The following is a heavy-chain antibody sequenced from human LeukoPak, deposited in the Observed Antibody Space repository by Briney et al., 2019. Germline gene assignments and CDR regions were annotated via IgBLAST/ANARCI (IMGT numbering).Heavy chain of an antibody. CDR3: ARGMGATRWAFDI. D-gene: IGHD1-26*01. J-gene: IGHJ3*02. V-gene: IGHV3-23*01. Sequence: PGGSLRLACAASGFTFSSYAMSWVRQAPGKGLGWVSAISGSGGSTYYADSVKGRFTISRDNSKNTLYLQMNSLRAEDTAVYYCARGMGATRWAFDIWGQGTMVTVSS. CDR1: GFTFSSYA. CDR2: ISGSGGST.